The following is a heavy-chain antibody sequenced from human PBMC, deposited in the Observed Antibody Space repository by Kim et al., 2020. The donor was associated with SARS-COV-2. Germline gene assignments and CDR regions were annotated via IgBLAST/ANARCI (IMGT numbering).Heavy chain of an antibody. D-gene: IGHD5-12*01. CDR3: TRGRGYSDYDYDY. J-gene: IGHJ4*02. V-gene: IGHV1-8*01. Sequence: FAQKFQGRVTMTKNTSIDTAYMELRSLRSEDTAIYYCTRGRGYSDYDYDYWGQGTLVTVSS.